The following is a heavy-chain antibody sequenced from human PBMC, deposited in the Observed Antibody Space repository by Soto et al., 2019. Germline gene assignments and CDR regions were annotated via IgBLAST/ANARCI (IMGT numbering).Heavy chain of an antibody. CDR1: GFTFSSYG. J-gene: IGHJ6*02. Sequence: GESLKISCAASGFTFSSYGMHWVRQAPGKGLEWVAVISYDGSNKYYADSGKGRFTISRDNSKNTLYLQMNSLRAEDTAVYYCAKDRYYYYYGMDVWGQGTTVTVSS. CDR3: AKDRYYYYYGMDV. V-gene: IGHV3-30*18. CDR2: ISYDGSNK.